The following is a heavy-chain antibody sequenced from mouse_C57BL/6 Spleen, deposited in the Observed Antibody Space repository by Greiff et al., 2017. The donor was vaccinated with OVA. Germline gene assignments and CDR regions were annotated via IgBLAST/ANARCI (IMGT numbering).Heavy chain of an antibody. CDR3: ARSNSNAWFAY. D-gene: IGHD2-5*01. CDR1: GYAFSSYW. V-gene: IGHV1-80*01. J-gene: IGHJ3*01. Sequence: QVQLKESGAELVKPGASVKISCKASGYAFSSYWMNWVKQRPGKGLEWIGQIYPGDGDTNYNGKFKGKATLTADKSSSTAYMQHSSLTSEDSAVDFCARSNSNAWFAYWGQGTLVTVSA. CDR2: IYPGDGDT.